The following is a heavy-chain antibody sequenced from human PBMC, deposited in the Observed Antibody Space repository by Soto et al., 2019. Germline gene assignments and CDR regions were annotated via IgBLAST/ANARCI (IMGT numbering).Heavy chain of an antibody. CDR1: GGSISSYY. CDR3: ARDVRGRYYYDSSGYYFDAFDI. CDR2: IYYSGST. Sequence: SETLSLTCTVSGGSISSYYWSWIRQPPGKGLEWIGYIYYSGSTNYNPSLKSRVTISVDTSKNQFSLKLSSVTAADTAVYYCARDVRGRYYYDSSGYYFDAFDIWGQGTMVTVSS. D-gene: IGHD3-22*01. V-gene: IGHV4-59*01. J-gene: IGHJ3*02.